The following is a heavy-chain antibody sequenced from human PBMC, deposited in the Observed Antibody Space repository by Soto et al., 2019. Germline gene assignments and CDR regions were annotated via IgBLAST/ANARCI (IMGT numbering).Heavy chain of an antibody. CDR2: IYYSGST. Sequence: SETLSLTCTVSGGSISSSSYYWGWIRQPPGKGLEWIGSIYYSGSTYYNPSLKSRVTISVDTPKNQFSLKLSSVTAADTAVYYCEGFPYCSGGSCYSALLSGADYWGQGTLVTVSS. V-gene: IGHV4-39*01. J-gene: IGHJ4*02. CDR1: GGSISSSSYY. D-gene: IGHD2-15*01. CDR3: EGFPYCSGGSCYSALLSGADY.